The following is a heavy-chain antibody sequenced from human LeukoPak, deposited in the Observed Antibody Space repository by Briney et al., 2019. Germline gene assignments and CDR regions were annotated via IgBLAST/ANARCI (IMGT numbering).Heavy chain of an antibody. V-gene: IGHV3-30*02. J-gene: IGHJ4*02. Sequence: GGSLRLSCAASGFTFSSYGMHWVRQAPGKGLEWVAFIRYDGSNKYYADSVKGRFTISRDNSKNTLYLQMNSLRAEDTAVYYCAKPTDHKGDYFDYWGQETLVTVSS. D-gene: IGHD1-14*01. CDR2: IRYDGSNK. CDR1: GFTFSSYG. CDR3: AKPTDHKGDYFDY.